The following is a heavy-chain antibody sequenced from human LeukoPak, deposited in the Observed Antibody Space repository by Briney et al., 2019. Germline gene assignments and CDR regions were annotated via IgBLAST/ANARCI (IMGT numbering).Heavy chain of an antibody. J-gene: IGHJ4*02. Sequence: GGSLRLSCAASGFTFSSYAMSWVRQAPGKGLEWVSAISGSGGSTYYADSVKGRFTISRDNSKNTLYLQMNSLRAEDTAVYYCAKVYSSSWYGTSNDYWGQGTLVTASS. D-gene: IGHD6-13*01. CDR1: GFTFSSYA. V-gene: IGHV3-23*01. CDR3: AKVYSSSWYGTSNDY. CDR2: ISGSGGST.